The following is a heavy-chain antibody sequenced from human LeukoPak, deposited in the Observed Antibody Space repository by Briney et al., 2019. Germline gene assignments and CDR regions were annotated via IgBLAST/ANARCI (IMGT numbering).Heavy chain of an antibody. D-gene: IGHD6-19*01. V-gene: IGHV3-66*01. Sequence: GGSLRLSCAASGFTVSSNYMSWVRQAPGKGLEWVSVIYSGGSTYYADSVKSRFTISRDNSKNTLYLQMNSLRAEDTAVYYCARSSGWYPGGNWFDPWGQGTLVTVSS. J-gene: IGHJ5*02. CDR2: IYSGGST. CDR3: ARSSGWYPGGNWFDP. CDR1: GFTVSSNY.